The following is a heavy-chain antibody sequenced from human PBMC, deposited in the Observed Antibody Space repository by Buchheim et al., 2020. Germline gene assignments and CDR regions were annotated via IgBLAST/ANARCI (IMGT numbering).Heavy chain of an antibody. Sequence: QVQLVQSGAEVKKPGASVKVSCKASGYTFTGYYMHWVRQAPGQGLEWMGRINPNSGGTNYAQKFQGRVTMTRDTSISTAYMELSRLRSDDTAVYYCARDLEGLTKIRSGYARWGLWYYGMDVWGQGTT. D-gene: IGHD5-12*01. J-gene: IGHJ6*02. CDR3: ARDLEGLTKIRSGYARWGLWYYGMDV. CDR2: INPNSGGT. V-gene: IGHV1-2*06. CDR1: GYTFTGYY.